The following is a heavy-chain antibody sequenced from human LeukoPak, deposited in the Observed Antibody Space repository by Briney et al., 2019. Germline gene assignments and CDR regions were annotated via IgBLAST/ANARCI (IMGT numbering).Heavy chain of an antibody. J-gene: IGHJ5*02. CDR1: GGSISGYY. V-gene: IGHV4-59*01. CDR3: ARVGYYGSGSYRNWFDP. Sequence: SETLSLTCTVSGGSISGYYWSWSRQPPGKGVEWIGNLYYMRGAWYKSSLKSRVTTSVDTSRNEFSLKLSSVTAADTAVYYCARVGYYGSGSYRNWFDPWGQGTLVTVSS. CDR2: LYYMRGA. D-gene: IGHD3-10*01.